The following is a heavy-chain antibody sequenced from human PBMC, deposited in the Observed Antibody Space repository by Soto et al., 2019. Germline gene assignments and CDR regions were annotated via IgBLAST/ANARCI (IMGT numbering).Heavy chain of an antibody. CDR3: AIRNIDIVVVPAALPQAYYGMDV. Sequence: GASVKVSCKASGGTFSSYAISWVRQAPGQGLEWMGGIIPIFGTANYAQKFQGRVTITADESTSTAYMELSSLRSEDTAVYYCAIRNIDIVVVPAALPQAYYGMDVWGQGTTVTVSS. D-gene: IGHD2-2*02. V-gene: IGHV1-69*13. CDR1: GGTFSSYA. J-gene: IGHJ6*02. CDR2: IIPIFGTA.